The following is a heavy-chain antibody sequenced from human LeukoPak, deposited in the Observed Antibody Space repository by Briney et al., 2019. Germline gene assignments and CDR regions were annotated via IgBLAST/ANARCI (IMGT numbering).Heavy chain of an antibody. J-gene: IGHJ4*02. Sequence: QAGGSLRLSCAASGFTFSSYGMSWVRQAPGKGLEWVSAISGSGISTYYADSVKGRFTISRDNSKNTLYLQMNSLRAEDTAVYYCAKDSGYDWDWGQGTLVTVSS. CDR2: ISGSGIST. V-gene: IGHV3-23*01. CDR3: AKDSGYDWD. CDR1: GFTFSSYG. D-gene: IGHD5-12*01.